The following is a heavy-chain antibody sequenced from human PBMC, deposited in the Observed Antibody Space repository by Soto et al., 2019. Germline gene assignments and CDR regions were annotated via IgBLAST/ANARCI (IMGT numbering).Heavy chain of an antibody. CDR1: GGSISSYY. D-gene: IGHD5-12*01. J-gene: IGHJ6*02. CDR2: IYYSGST. Sequence: PSETLSLTCTVSGGSISSYYWSWIRQPPGKGLEWIGYIYYSGSTNYNPSLKSRVTISVDTSKNQFSLKLSSVTAADTAVYYCARDAHVEMATLGGDIFYYYYGMDVWGQGTTVTVSS. CDR3: ARDAHVEMATLGGDIFYYYYGMDV. V-gene: IGHV4-59*01.